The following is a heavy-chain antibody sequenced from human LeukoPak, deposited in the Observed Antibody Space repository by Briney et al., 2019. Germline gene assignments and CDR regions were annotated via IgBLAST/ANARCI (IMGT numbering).Heavy chain of an antibody. J-gene: IGHJ4*02. CDR3: AAGRDIAVAGPGGYFDY. D-gene: IGHD6-19*01. V-gene: IGHV3-11*01. CDR1: GFTFSDYH. CDR2: ISPGGHTV. Sequence: NTEGSLRLSCAASGFTFSDYHMNWIRQAPGKGLEWVSYISPGGHTVYFADSVKGRFTLSRDNAKNSLSLQMNSLTAEDTAVYYCAAGRDIAVAGPGGYFDYWGQGTLVTVSS.